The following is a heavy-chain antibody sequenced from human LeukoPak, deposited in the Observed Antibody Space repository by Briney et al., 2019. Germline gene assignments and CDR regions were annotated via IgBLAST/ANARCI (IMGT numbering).Heavy chain of an antibody. V-gene: IGHV4-30-4*01. CDR3: ARDKDYGDYGPHFDY. Sequence: PSETLSLTCTVSGGSISSGDYYWSWIRQPPGKGREWIGYIYYSGSTYYNPSLKSRVTISVDTSKNQFSLKLSSVTAADTAVYYCARDKDYGDYGPHFDYWGQGTLVTVSS. CDR2: IYYSGST. D-gene: IGHD4-17*01. J-gene: IGHJ4*02. CDR1: GGSISSGDYY.